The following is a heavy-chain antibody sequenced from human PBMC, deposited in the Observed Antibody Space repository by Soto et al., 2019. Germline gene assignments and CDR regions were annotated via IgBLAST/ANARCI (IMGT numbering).Heavy chain of an antibody. CDR3: ARHSNGSEIIAAV. J-gene: IGHJ4*01. CDR1: GDCISSSRYY. D-gene: IGHD6-25*01. Sequence: SETLSLTCTVSGDCISSSRYYWGWIRQPPGKGLEWIGSLYFIGNTYYNPSLKSRVTISVDTSKNQFSLKLNSVTAADTAVYYCARHSNGSEIIAAVWGEGTLVTVSS. CDR2: LYFIGNT. V-gene: IGHV4-39*01.